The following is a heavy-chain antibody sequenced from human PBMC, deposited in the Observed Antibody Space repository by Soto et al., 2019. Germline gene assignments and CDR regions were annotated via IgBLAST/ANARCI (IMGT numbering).Heavy chain of an antibody. CDR2: INHSGST. Sequence: PSETQSLACAVYGGSFSGYYWSWIRQPPGKGLEWIGEINHSGSTNYNPSLKSRVTISVDTSKNQFSLKLSSVTAADTAVYYCARGLSSYYDSSGYYYPPPYYFAYWGQGTLVTVSS. CDR3: ARGLSSYYDSSGYYYPPPYYFAY. CDR1: GGSFSGYY. J-gene: IGHJ4*02. V-gene: IGHV4-34*01. D-gene: IGHD3-22*01.